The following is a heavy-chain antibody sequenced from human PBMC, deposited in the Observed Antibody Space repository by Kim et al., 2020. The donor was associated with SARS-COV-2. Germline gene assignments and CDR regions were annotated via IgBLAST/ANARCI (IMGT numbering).Heavy chain of an antibody. CDR3: ARTRRSSGYRPVYFDY. CDR1: GGSFSGYY. D-gene: IGHD3-22*01. CDR2: INHSGST. Sequence: SETLSLTCAVYGGSFSGYYWSWIRQPPGKGLEWIGEINHSGSTNYNPSLKSRVTISVDTSKNQFSLKLSSVTAADTAVYYCARTRRSSGYRPVYFDYWGQGTLVTVSS. J-gene: IGHJ4*02. V-gene: IGHV4-34*01.